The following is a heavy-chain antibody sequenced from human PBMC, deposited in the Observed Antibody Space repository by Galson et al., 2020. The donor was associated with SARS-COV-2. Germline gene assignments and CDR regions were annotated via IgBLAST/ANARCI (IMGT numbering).Heavy chain of an antibody. V-gene: IGHV4-38-2*01. CDR3: ARCDGTSQFDY. CDR1: GSSISSGSY. Sequence: SETLSLTCAVSGSSISSGSYWGWIRQPPGKGLEWIGSIHHSGRTYDNSSLKSRVTISVDTSKDQFSLRLITVTAADTAVYYCARCDGTSQFDYWGQGTLVTVSS. D-gene: IGHD1-26*01. CDR2: IHHSGRT. J-gene: IGHJ4*02.